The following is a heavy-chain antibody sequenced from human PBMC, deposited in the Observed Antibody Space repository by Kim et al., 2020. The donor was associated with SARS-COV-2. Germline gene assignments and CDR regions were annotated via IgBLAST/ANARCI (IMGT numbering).Heavy chain of an antibody. D-gene: IGHD3-10*01. J-gene: IGHJ6*01. Sequence: SETLSLTCTVSGGSISSGSYYWSWIRQPAGKGLEWIGRIYTSGSTNYNPSLKSRVTISVDTSKNQFSLKLSSVTATDTAVYYCAREIKRITMVRGADVWGQGTTVTVSS. CDR3: AREIKRITMVRGADV. CDR1: GGSISSGSYY. V-gene: IGHV4-61*02. CDR2: IYTSGST.